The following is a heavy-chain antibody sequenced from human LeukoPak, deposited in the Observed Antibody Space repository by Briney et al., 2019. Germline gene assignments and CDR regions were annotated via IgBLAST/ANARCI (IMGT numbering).Heavy chain of an antibody. Sequence: GGSLRLSCAASGFTFSSYGMYWVRQAPGKGLEWVAFIRYDGSNKYYADSVKGRFTVSRDNAKNSLYLEMNSLRPEDTAFYYCAKDGGHSSVLYYFESWGQGTLVTVSS. CDR1: GFTFSSYG. V-gene: IGHV3-30*02. J-gene: IGHJ4*02. D-gene: IGHD6-19*01. CDR2: IRYDGSNK. CDR3: AKDGGHSSVLYYFES.